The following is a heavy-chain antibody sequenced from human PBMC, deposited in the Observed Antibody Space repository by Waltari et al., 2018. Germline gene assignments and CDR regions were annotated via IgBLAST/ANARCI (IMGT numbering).Heavy chain of an antibody. CDR3: AVARGNYDVLTGFPVDS. D-gene: IGHD3-9*01. V-gene: IGHV3-48*01. Sequence: EERLVQSGGGLVQPGGSLRLSCEASGFSLTNYTMNLVRPAPGKGLEWVAYISETSRTTFYADSVRGRFIISRNNAKNSLSLQMVSLRGEDTAVYYCAVARGNYDVLTGFPVDSWGQGTLVTVSS. CDR1: GFSLTNYT. J-gene: IGHJ5*01. CDR2: ISETSRTT.